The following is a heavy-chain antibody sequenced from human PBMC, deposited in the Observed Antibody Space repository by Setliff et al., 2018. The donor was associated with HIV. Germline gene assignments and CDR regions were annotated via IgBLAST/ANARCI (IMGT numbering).Heavy chain of an antibody. Sequence: PSETLSVTCTVSGGPISRYYWSWIRQPAGKGLEWIGRIYPSGNINYNPSLKSRLTMSIDTSKNQFSLKLSSVTATDTAVYYCARDAGPHYGSGPPLEYWGQGIQVTV. CDR2: IYPSGNI. V-gene: IGHV4-4*07. J-gene: IGHJ4*02. D-gene: IGHD3-10*01. CDR3: ARDAGPHYGSGPPLEY. CDR1: GGPISRYY.